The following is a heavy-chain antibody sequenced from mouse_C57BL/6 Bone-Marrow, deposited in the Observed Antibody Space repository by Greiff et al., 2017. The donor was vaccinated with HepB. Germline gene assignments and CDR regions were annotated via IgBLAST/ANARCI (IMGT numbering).Heavy chain of an antibody. CDR2: IDPENGDT. J-gene: IGHJ3*01. V-gene: IGHV14-4*01. D-gene: IGHD2-4*01. CDR1: GFNIKDDY. Sequence: EVQLQQSGAELVRPGASVKLSCTASGFNIKDDYMHWVKQRPEQGLEWIGWIDPENGDTEYASKFQGKATITADTSSNTAYLQLSSLTSEDTAVYYCTTEGLPRLAYWGQGTLVTVSA. CDR3: TTEGLPRLAY.